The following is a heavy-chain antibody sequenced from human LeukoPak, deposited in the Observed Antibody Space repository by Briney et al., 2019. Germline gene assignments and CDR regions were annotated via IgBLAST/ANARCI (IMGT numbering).Heavy chain of an antibody. CDR2: INNSGGIT. CDR3: TTPSDSSGWYGV. J-gene: IGHJ4*02. D-gene: IGHD6-19*01. V-gene: IGHV3-23*01. CDR1: GFTFSSYA. Sequence: GGSLRLSCAASGFTFSSYAMSWVRQAPGKGLEWVSVINNSGGITYYADSVKGRFTISRDNSKNTLYLQMNSLRGEDTAVYYCTTPSDSSGWYGVWGQGTLVTVSS.